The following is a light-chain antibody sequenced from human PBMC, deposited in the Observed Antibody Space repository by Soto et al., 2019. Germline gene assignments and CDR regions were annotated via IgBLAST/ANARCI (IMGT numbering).Light chain of an antibody. CDR1: QSVRSTS. J-gene: IGKJ1*01. V-gene: IGKV3-20*01. Sequence: EIVLTQSPGTLSLSPGERATLSCRASQSVRSTSLVWYQQKPSQAPRLLIYGASSRATGIPDRFSGSGSGTDFTLTISRLEPEDSAVYYCQQYGSSSWTFGQGTRVEIK. CDR2: GAS. CDR3: QQYGSSSWT.